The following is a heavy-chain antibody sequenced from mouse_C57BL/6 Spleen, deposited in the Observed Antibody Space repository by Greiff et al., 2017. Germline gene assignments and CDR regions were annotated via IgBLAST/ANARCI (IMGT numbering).Heavy chain of an antibody. V-gene: IGHV1-7*01. CDR3: ARRITTVGDARDY. J-gene: IGHJ4*01. CDR1: GYTFTSYW. Sequence: QVQLQQSGAELAKPGASVKLSCKASGYTFTSYWMHWVKQRPGQGLEWIGYINPSSGYTKYNQKFKDKATLTADKSSSTAYMQLSSLPYEDSAVYYCARRITTVGDARDYWGQGTSGTVSS. D-gene: IGHD1-1*01. CDR2: INPSSGYT.